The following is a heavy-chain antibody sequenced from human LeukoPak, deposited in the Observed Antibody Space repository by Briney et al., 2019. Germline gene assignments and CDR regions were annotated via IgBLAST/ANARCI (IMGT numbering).Heavy chain of an antibody. V-gene: IGHV3-33*01. Sequence: GRSLRLSCAASRFTFSNYGMHWVRQAPGKGLEWVAVIWYDGSNKYYADSVKGRFTISRDNSKNTLYLQMNSLRAEDTAVYYCTREVLGYCSGGSCSDGGAFDIWGQGTMVTVSS. J-gene: IGHJ3*02. D-gene: IGHD2-15*01. CDR2: IWYDGSNK. CDR3: TREVLGYCSGGSCSDGGAFDI. CDR1: RFTFSNYG.